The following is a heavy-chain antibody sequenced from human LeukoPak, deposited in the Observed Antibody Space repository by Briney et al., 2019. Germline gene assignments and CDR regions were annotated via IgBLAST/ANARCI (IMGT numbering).Heavy chain of an antibody. Sequence: PGGSLRLSCAASGFTFNSYALHWVRQAPGKGLEWVAVISYDGSNKFHADSVKGRFTISRDNSKNTLYLQMNSLRAEDTAVYYCAKVLAAAGTFDYWGQGTLVTVSS. CDR3: AKVLAAAGTFDY. CDR1: GFTFNSYA. CDR2: ISYDGSNK. J-gene: IGHJ4*02. D-gene: IGHD6-13*01. V-gene: IGHV3-30-3*01.